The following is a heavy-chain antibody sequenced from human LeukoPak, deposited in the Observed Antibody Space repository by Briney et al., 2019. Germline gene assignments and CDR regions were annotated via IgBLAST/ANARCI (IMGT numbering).Heavy chain of an antibody. CDR3: ARDGHSNYGTFDP. D-gene: IGHD4-17*01. V-gene: IGHV4-31*03. CDR1: GGSISSGGYY. Sequence: SETLSLTCTVSGGSISSGGYYWSWIRQHPGKGLEWIGYIYYSGSTYYNPSLKSRVTISVDTSKNQFSLKLSSVTAADTAVYYCARDGHSNYGTFDPWGQGTLVTVSS. J-gene: IGHJ5*02. CDR2: IYYSGST.